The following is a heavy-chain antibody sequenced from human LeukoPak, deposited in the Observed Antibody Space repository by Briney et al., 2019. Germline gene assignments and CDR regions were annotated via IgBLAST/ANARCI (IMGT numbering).Heavy chain of an antibody. CDR1: GGSISSYY. V-gene: IGHV4-59*01. CDR3: ARDRGSGWYEFNY. CDR2: IYYSGST. D-gene: IGHD6-19*01. J-gene: IGHJ4*02. Sequence: SETLCLTCTVSGGSISSYYWSWIRQPPGKGLEWIGYIYYSGSTNYNPSLKSRVTISVDTSKNQFSLKLSSVTAADTAVYYCARDRGSGWYEFNYWGQGTLVTVSS.